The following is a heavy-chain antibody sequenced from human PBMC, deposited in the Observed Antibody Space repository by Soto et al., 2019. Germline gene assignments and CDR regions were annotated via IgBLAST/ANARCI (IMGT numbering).Heavy chain of an antibody. CDR3: ARGRTLWFGECWFDP. Sequence: TSETLSLTCAVSGGSISSGGYSWSWIRQPPGKGLEWIGYIYHSGSTYYNPSLKSRVTISVDRSKNQFSLKLSSVTAADTAVYYCARGRTLWFGECWFDPWGQGTLVTVSS. CDR2: IYHSGST. J-gene: IGHJ5*02. V-gene: IGHV4-30-2*01. D-gene: IGHD3-10*01. CDR1: GGSISSGGYS.